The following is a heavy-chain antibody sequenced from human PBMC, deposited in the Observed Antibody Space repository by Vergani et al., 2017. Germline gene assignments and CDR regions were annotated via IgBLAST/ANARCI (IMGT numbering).Heavy chain of an antibody. J-gene: IGHJ6*03. CDR2: ISWNSGSI. CDR3: ARASVMDV. Sequence: EVQLVESGGGLVQPGRSLRLSCAASGFTFDDYAMHWVRQAPGKGLEWVSGISWNSGSIGYADSVKGRFTISRDNAKNSLYLQMNSLRAEDTAVYYCARASVMDVWGKGTTVTVSS. V-gene: IGHV3-9*01. CDR1: GFTFDDYA. D-gene: IGHD3-3*01.